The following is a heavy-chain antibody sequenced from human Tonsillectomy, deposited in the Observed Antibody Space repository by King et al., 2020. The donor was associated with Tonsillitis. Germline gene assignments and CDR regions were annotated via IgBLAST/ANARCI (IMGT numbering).Heavy chain of an antibody. CDR3: TTGKAQNSYGYYYYYGMDV. V-gene: IGHV3-15*01. CDR1: GLTFSNAW. J-gene: IGHJ6*02. D-gene: IGHD5-18*01. Sequence: EVQLVESGGGLVKPGGSLRLSCAASGLTFSNAWMSWVRQAPGKGLEWVGRIKSKTDSETTDYAAPVKGRFIISRDDSKNTLYLQMNSLKTEDTAVYYCTTGKAQNSYGYYYYYGMDVWGQGTTVTVSS. CDR2: IKSKTDSETT.